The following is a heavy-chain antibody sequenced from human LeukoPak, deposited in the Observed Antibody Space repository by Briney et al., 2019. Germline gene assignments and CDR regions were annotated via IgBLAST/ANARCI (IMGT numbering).Heavy chain of an antibody. CDR2: IKQDGTLK. CDR3: ARDRGAYYYDSSGLSDY. V-gene: IGHV3-7*01. CDR1: GFTFSTYW. D-gene: IGHD3-22*01. J-gene: IGHJ4*02. Sequence: PGGSLRLSCAASGFTFSTYWMSWVRQAPGKGLEGVANIKQDGTLKYYVDFVKGRFTISRDNAKNLLYLQTNSLRAEDTAVYFCARDRGAYYYDSSGLSDYWGQGTLVTVSS.